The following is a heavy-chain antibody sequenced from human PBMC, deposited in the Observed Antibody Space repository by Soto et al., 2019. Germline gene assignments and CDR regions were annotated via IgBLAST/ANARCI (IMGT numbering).Heavy chain of an antibody. J-gene: IGHJ3*02. CDR1: GFAFSSYT. Sequence: GGSLRLSCAASGFAFSSYTMNWVRQAPGKGLEWVSSISSSSSYIYYADSVKGRFTISRDNAKNSLYLQMNSLRAEDTAVYYCARDSHDAFDIWGQGTMVTVSS. CDR3: ARDSHDAFDI. V-gene: IGHV3-21*01. CDR2: ISSSSSYI.